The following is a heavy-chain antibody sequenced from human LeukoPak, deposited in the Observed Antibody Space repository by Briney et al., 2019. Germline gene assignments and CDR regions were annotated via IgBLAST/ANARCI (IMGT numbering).Heavy chain of an antibody. CDR2: IIPIFGTA. V-gene: IGHV1-69*01. CDR1: GGTFSSYA. D-gene: IGHD3-16*01. Sequence: GSSVKVSCKASGGTFSSYAISWVRQAPGQGLEWMGGIIPIFGTANYAQKFQGRVTITADESTSTAYMELSSLRSEDTAVYYRAKGVYYYYYYMDVWGKGTTVTVSS. CDR3: AKGVYYYYYYMDV. J-gene: IGHJ6*03.